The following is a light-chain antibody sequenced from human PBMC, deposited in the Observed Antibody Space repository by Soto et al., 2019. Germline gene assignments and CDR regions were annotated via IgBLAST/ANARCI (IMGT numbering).Light chain of an antibody. V-gene: IGKV1-13*02. CDR2: DAS. CDR1: QGISSA. Sequence: AIQLTQSPSSLSASVGDRVTITCRASQGISSALAWYQQKPGQAPKLLIYDASSLESGVPSRFSGSGSGTDVTRSISSLQPEDFATYYCQQFNSYPLTFGGGTKVEIK. J-gene: IGKJ4*01. CDR3: QQFNSYPLT.